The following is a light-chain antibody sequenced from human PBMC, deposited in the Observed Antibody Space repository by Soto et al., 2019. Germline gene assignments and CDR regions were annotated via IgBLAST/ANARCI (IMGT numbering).Light chain of an antibody. CDR2: GAS. J-gene: IGKJ4*01. CDR3: RQYGRSLASA. CDR1: QSVSSNF. Sequence: EIVLTQSPGTLSLSPGERATLSCRASQSVSSNFLAWYQEKPGQAPRLLIYGASSRATDIPDRFSGSGSGTDFTLTISTLEPEDFAVYYCRQYGRSLASAIGGGTKVEI. V-gene: IGKV3-20*01.